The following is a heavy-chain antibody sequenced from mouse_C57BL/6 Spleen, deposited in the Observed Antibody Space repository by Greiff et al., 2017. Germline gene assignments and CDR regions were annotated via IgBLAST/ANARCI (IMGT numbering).Heavy chain of an antibody. Sequence: DVKLVESEGGLVQPGSSMKLSCTASGFTFSDYYMAWVRQVPEKGLEWVANINYDGSSTYYLDSLKSRFIISRDNAKNILYLQMSSLKSEDTATYYCARVWLRRFDYWGQGTTLTVSS. CDR2: INYDGSST. V-gene: IGHV5-16*01. D-gene: IGHD2-2*01. J-gene: IGHJ2*01. CDR1: GFTFSDYY. CDR3: ARVWLRRFDY.